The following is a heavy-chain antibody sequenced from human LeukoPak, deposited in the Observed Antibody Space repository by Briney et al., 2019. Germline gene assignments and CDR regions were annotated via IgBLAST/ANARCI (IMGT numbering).Heavy chain of an antibody. CDR3: AKDTYYDILTGLRGYYMDV. Sequence: PGGSLRLSCAASGFTFSSYAMSWGRQAPGKGLEWVSAISGSGGSTYYADSVKGRFTISRDNSKNTRYLQMNSLRAEDKPVHYCAKDTYYDILTGLRGYYMDVWRKGNTVTVSS. CDR1: GFTFSSYA. D-gene: IGHD3-9*01. J-gene: IGHJ6*03. V-gene: IGHV3-23*01. CDR2: ISGSGGST.